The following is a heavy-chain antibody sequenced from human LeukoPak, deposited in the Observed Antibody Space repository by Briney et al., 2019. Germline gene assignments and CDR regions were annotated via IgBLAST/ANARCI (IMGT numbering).Heavy chain of an antibody. V-gene: IGHV3-23*01. CDR1: GFTFSSYS. CDR2: ISGSGGST. Sequence: GGSLRLSCAASGFTFSSYSMNWVRQAPGKGLEWVSAISGSGGSTYYADSVKGRFTISRDNSKNTLYLQMNSLRAEDTAVYHCAKIAVGDIFDYWGQGTLVTVSS. D-gene: IGHD1-26*01. CDR3: AKIAVGDIFDY. J-gene: IGHJ4*02.